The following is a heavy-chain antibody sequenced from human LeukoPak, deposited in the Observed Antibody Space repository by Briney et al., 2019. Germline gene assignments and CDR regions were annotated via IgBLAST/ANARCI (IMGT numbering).Heavy chain of an antibody. CDR1: GGSISRHY. Sequence: PSETLSLTCTVSGGSISRHYWSWIRQPSGKGLEWIGYVYYTGSTKYNPSLKSRVTISVDTSKNQFSLKLSSVTAADTAVYYCAREPGGARGYSYGSGYYYYMDVWGKGTTVNVSS. D-gene: IGHD5-18*01. CDR3: AREPGGARGYSYGSGYYYYMDV. CDR2: VYYTGST. J-gene: IGHJ6*03. V-gene: IGHV4-59*11.